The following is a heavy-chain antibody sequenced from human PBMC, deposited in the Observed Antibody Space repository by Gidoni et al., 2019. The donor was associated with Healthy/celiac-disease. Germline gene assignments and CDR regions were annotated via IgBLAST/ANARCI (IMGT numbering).Heavy chain of an antibody. V-gene: IGHV3-48*03. CDR2: ISSSGSTI. J-gene: IGHJ4*02. CDR1: GFTFSSYE. CDR3: ARRDYGGNSLDY. D-gene: IGHD4-17*01. Sequence: EVQLVESGGGLVQPGGSLRRSCAASGFTFSSYEMNWVRQAPGKGLEWVSYISSSGSTIYYADSVKGRFTISRDNAKNSLYLQMNSLRAEDTAVYYCARRDYGGNSLDYWGQGTLVTVSS.